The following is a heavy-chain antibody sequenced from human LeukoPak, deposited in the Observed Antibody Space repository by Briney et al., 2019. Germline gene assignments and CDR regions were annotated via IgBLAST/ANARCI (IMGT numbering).Heavy chain of an antibody. V-gene: IGHV3-30*03. CDR2: ISYDGSNK. CDR1: GFTFSSHG. CDR3: ARGGQIDY. Sequence: GGSLRLSCAASGFTFSSHGMHWVRQAPGKGLEWVAVISYDGSNKYYADSVKGRFTISRDNSKNTLYLQMNSLRAEDTAVYYCARGGQIDYWGQGTLVTVSS. D-gene: IGHD3-16*01. J-gene: IGHJ4*02.